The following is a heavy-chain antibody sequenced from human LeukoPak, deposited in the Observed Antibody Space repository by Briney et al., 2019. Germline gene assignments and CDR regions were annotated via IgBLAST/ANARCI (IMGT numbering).Heavy chain of an antibody. CDR3: VTAAGTYFDY. Sequence: ASVKVSCKASGYTFTSYGISWVRQAPGQGLEWMGWIIAYNGNTNYAQKLQGRVTMTTDTSTSTAYMELRSLRSDDTAVYYCVTAAGTYFDYWGQGTLVTVSS. CDR2: IIAYNGNT. J-gene: IGHJ4*02. CDR1: GYTFTSYG. D-gene: IGHD6-19*01. V-gene: IGHV1-18*04.